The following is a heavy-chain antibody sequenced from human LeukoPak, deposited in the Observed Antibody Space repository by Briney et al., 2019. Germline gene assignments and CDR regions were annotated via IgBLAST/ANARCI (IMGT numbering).Heavy chain of an antibody. J-gene: IGHJ6*04. CDR2: MNPNSGNT. CDR1: GYTFTSYD. CDR3: ARDLRGVIPHYYGMDV. D-gene: IGHD3-10*01. Sequence: ASVKVSCKASGYTFTSYDIDWVRQATGQGLEWMGWMNPNSGNTGYAQKFQGRVTITADESTSTAYMELSSLRSEDTAVYYCARDLRGVIPHYYGMDVWGKGTTVTVSS. V-gene: IGHV1-8*01.